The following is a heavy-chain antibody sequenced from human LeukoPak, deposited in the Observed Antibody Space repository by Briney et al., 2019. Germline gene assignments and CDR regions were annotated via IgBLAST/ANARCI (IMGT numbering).Heavy chain of an antibody. Sequence: QPGGSLRLSCAAPGFTFSSYEMNWVRQAPGKGLEWVSYISSSGSTIYYADSVKGRFTISRDNAKNSLYLQMNSLRAEDTAVYYCARGTTTYYDFWSGPMDVWGQGTTVTVSS. CDR1: GFTFSSYE. V-gene: IGHV3-48*03. CDR2: ISSSGSTI. J-gene: IGHJ6*02. CDR3: ARGTTTYYDFWSGPMDV. D-gene: IGHD3-3*01.